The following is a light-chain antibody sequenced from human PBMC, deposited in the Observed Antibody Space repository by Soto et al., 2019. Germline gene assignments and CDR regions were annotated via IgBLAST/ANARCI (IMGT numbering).Light chain of an antibody. V-gene: IGKV3-11*01. CDR3: QQRSYWPQYT. CDR1: QTIGAY. Sequence: VLTQSPATLSLSPGEKGTLSCRASQTIGAYLAWYQHKPGQAPRLLIFDASHRASGVPPRFSGSGSGTDFTLTISSLEPEDFAIYYCQQRSYWPQYTFGQGTKLEI. CDR2: DAS. J-gene: IGKJ2*01.